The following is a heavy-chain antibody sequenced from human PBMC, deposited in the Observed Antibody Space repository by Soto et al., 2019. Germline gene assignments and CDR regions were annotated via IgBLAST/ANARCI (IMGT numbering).Heavy chain of an antibody. CDR1: GFTFSSYA. D-gene: IGHD1-26*01. J-gene: IGHJ6*02. CDR2: ISGSGGST. V-gene: IGHV3-23*01. Sequence: GGSLRLSCAASGFTFSSYAMSWVRQAPGKGLEWVSAISGSGGSTYYADSVKGRLTISRDNSKNTLYLQMNSLRAEDTAVYYCASSGSLYGYYGMDVWGQGTTVTVS. CDR3: ASSGSLYGYYGMDV.